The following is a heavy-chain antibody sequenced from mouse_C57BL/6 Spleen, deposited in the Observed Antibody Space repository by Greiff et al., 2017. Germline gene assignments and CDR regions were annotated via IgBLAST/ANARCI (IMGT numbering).Heavy chain of an antibody. CDR2: IYPGSGST. CDR3: ARDVSNRVTTGFAD. V-gene: IGHV1-55*01. J-gene: IGHJ3*01. CDR1: GYTFTSYW. D-gene: IGHD2-2*01. Sequence: QVQLQQPGAELVKPGASVTMSCTASGYTFTSYWLTWVKQRPGQGLEWIGDIYPGSGSTNYTKKFKSKATRTVDTSSSTAYRQLSSQTSEDSAVEYGARDVSNRVTTGFADWGQGTRVTVSA.